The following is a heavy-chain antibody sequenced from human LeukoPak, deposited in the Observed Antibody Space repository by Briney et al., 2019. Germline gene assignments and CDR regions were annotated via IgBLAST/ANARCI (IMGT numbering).Heavy chain of an antibody. V-gene: IGHV3-7*04. J-gene: IGHJ1*01. CDR1: ASTFSSYA. D-gene: IGHD1-26*01. CDR2: IKPEGSET. CDR3: ARGGYYTQR. Sequence: GGSLRLSCAAAASTFSSYAMSWVSQPPREWLELVANIKPEGSETYYVDCVKAPFRISRANAKTSRYRQMSSLRAGDTAGYYCARGGYYTQRWGQGTLVTVSS.